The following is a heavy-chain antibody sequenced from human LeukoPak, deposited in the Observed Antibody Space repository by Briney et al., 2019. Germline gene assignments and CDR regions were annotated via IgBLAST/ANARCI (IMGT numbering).Heavy chain of an antibody. CDR3: ARVPAFGGWYVDFDY. CDR2: INPNSGGT. J-gene: IGHJ4*02. V-gene: IGHV1-2*02. D-gene: IGHD6-19*01. Sequence: ASVKVSCKASGYTFTGYYMHWVRQAPGQGLEWMGWINPNSGGTNYAQKFQGRVTMTRDTSISTAYMELSRLRFDDTAVYYCARVPAFGGWYVDFDYWGQGTLVTVSS. CDR1: GYTFTGYY.